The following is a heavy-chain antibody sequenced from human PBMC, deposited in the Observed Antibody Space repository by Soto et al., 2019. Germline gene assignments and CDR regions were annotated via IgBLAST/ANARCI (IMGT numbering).Heavy chain of an antibody. CDR2: INPKSGGT. CDR3: AREASAVVSLDY. D-gene: IGHD2-15*01. Sequence: ASVKVSCKASGYNFTNYHIHWVRQAPGQGLEWLGRINPKSGGTSTAQKFQGWVTMTTDTSISTAYLELSSLSSDDTALYYCAREASAVVSLDYWGQGTLVTVSS. CDR1: GYNFTNYH. V-gene: IGHV1-2*04. J-gene: IGHJ4*02.